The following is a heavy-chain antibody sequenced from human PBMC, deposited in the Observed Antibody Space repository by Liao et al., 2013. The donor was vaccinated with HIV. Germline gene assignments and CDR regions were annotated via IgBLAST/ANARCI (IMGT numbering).Heavy chain of an antibody. CDR1: GGSISSYY. J-gene: IGHJ4*02. V-gene: IGHV4-59*01. CDR2: VYSGGSP. Sequence: QVQLQESGPGLVKPSETLSLTCTVSGGSISSYYWSWLRQSPGTGLEWIGSVYSGGSPNYNPSLKSRVTISVDTSKNQFSLKLSSVTAADTAVYYCARGRAYDFWSGSVPTFDYWGQGTLVTVPS. CDR3: ARGRAYDFWSGSVPTFDY. D-gene: IGHD3-3*01.